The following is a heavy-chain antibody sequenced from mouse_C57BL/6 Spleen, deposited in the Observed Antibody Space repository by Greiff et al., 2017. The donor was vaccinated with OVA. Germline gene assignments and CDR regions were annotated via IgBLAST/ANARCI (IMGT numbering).Heavy chain of an antibody. J-gene: IGHJ3*01. CDR1: GYTFTDYN. V-gene: IGHV1-18*01. D-gene: IGHD1-1*01. Sequence: EVQLQQSGPELVKPGASVKIPCKASGYTFTDYNMDWVKQSHGKSLEWIGDINPNNGGTIYNQKFKGKATLTVDKSSSTAYMELRSLTSEDTAVYYCARDYYGSWFAYWGQGTLVTVSA. CDR3: ARDYYGSWFAY. CDR2: INPNNGGT.